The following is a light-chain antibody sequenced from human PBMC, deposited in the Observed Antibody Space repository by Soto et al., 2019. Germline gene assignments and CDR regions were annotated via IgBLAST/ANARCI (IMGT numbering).Light chain of an antibody. CDR2: VNSDGSH. CDR1: SGHSTYA. CDR3: QTWGTGIHV. J-gene: IGLJ1*01. Sequence: QPVLTQSPSASASLGASVKLTCTLSSGHSTYAIAWHQQQPEKGPRYLMKVNSDGSHNKGDGIPDRFSGSSSGAERYLTISSLQSEDEADYYCQTWGTGIHVFGTGTKVTVL. V-gene: IGLV4-69*01.